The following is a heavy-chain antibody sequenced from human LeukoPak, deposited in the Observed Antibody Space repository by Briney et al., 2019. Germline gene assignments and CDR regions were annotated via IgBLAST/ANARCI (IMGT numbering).Heavy chain of an antibody. V-gene: IGHV3-30-3*01. CDR3: AREEWYYFDY. CDR1: GFTFNTYA. D-gene: IGHD3-3*01. CDR2: ISYDGSNK. Sequence: GRSLRLSCVASGFTFNTYAIHWVRHAPGKGLEWVAVISYDGSNKYYEDSVKGRFTISRDNSKNTLYLQMNSLRAEDMAVYYCAREEWYYFDYWGQGTLVTVSS. J-gene: IGHJ4*02.